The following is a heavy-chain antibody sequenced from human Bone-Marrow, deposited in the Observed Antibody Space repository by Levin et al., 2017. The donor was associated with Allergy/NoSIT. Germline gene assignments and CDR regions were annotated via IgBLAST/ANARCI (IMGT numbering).Heavy chain of an antibody. D-gene: IGHD2-2*01. Sequence: SQTLSLTCAISDSIRHTTYFWGWVRQPPGKGLEWIGNIFYFGNTYYNPSLKRRVTISLDSSRTQLSLSLTSVTAADTALYYCASAGRWGDTSVDSWGQGTHVIVSS. CDR3: ASAGRWGDTSVDS. CDR2: IFYFGNT. V-gene: IGHV4-39*01. CDR1: DSIRHTTYF. J-gene: IGHJ4*02.